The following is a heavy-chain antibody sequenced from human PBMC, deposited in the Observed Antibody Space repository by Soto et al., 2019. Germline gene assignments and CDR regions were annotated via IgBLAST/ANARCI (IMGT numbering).Heavy chain of an antibody. Sequence: QVQLVQSGAEVKKPGASVKVSCKASGYTFTNYDLNWVRQATGQGLEWMGWMNPNSGNTGYAQNLQGRVTMRRNPSVSPAFTELSRLGFVDSAVYYCARVLSVTRSNGSFDLWGRGTLVTVS. D-gene: IGHD4-17*01. CDR1: GYTFTNYD. J-gene: IGHJ2*01. V-gene: IGHV1-8*01. CDR3: ARVLSVTRSNGSFDL. CDR2: MNPNSGNT.